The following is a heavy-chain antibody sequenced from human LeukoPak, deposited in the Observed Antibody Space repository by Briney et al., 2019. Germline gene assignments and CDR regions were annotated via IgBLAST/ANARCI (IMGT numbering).Heavy chain of an antibody. CDR2: INPGNGDT. CDR3: TLYNY. V-gene: IGHV1-3*03. D-gene: IGHD2-2*02. J-gene: IGHJ4*02. Sequence: ASVKVSCKTSGYSFTSQDMHWVRQAPGQSLEWMGCINPGNGDTKYSQEFQGRVTITRDTSATTAYMELSSLRSDDMAVYYCTLYNYWGQGSLVSVCS. CDR1: GYSFTSQD.